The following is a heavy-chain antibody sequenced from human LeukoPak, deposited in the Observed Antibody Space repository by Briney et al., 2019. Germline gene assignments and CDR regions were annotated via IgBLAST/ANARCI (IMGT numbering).Heavy chain of an antibody. CDR2: IYADGST. J-gene: IGHJ4*02. CDR3: ARGSYGG. Sequence: PGESLRLSCAASGFTVSNNFMGWVRQAPGKGLEWVSGIYADGSTYYADSVKGRFTISRDNAKSSLYLQMNSLRDEDTAVYYCARGSYGGWGQGTLVTVSS. CDR1: GFTVSNNF. D-gene: IGHD4-17*01. V-gene: IGHV3-53*01.